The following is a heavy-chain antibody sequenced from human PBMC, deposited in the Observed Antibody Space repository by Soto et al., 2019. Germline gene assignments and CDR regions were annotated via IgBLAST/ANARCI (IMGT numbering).Heavy chain of an antibody. CDR2: IIPNSGGA. CDR3: ARDTYYYDSSGYLSHDAFDI. D-gene: IGHD3-22*01. CDR1: GYTFTGYY. Sequence: ASVKVSCKASGYTFTGYYMHWVRQAPGQGLEWMGGIIPNSGGANYAQKFQGRVTMTADESTSTAYMELSSLRSEDTAVYYCARDTYYYDSSGYLSHDAFDIWGQGTMVTVSS. J-gene: IGHJ3*02. V-gene: IGHV1-2*02.